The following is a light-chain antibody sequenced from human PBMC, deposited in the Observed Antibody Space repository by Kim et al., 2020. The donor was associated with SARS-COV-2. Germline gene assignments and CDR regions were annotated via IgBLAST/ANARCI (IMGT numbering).Light chain of an antibody. CDR1: NIGSKN. CDR2: RDN. J-gene: IGLJ2*01. Sequence: SVALGQTARITCGGNNIGSKNVHWYQQKPGQAPVLVIYRDNSRPSGIPERFSDSNSVNTATLTISRAQAGDEGDYYCQVWDSSTVVFGGGTKVTVL. CDR3: QVWDSSTVV. V-gene: IGLV3-9*01.